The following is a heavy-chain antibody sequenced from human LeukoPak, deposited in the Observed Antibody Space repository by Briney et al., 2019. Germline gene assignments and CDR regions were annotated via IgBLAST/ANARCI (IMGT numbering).Heavy chain of an antibody. CDR2: IISYNANT. V-gene: IGHV1-18*01. Sequence: ASVKVSCKASGYTFTSYGISWVRQAPGQGLEWMGWIISYNANTNYAQKLQGRVTMTRDTSISTAYMELSRLRSDDTAVYYCARPRYDILTGYSGAFDIWGQGTMVTVSS. J-gene: IGHJ3*02. CDR1: GYTFTSYG. D-gene: IGHD3-9*01. CDR3: ARPRYDILTGYSGAFDI.